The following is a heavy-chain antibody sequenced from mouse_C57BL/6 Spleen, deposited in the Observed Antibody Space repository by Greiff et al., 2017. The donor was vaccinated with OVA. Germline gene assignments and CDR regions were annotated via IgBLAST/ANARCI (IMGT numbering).Heavy chain of an antibody. CDR3: ARETLTGTHFDY. V-gene: IGHV1-61*01. Sequence: VQLQQSGAELVRPGSSVKLSCKASGYTFTSYWMDWVKQRPGQGLEWIGNIYPSDSETHYNQKFKDKATLTVDKSSSTAYMQLSSLTSEDSAVYYCARETLTGTHFDYWGQGTTLTVSS. J-gene: IGHJ2*01. CDR2: IYPSDSET. D-gene: IGHD4-1*01. CDR1: GYTFTSYW.